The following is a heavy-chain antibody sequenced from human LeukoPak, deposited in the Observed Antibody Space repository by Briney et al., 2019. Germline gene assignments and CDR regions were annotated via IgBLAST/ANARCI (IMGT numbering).Heavy chain of an antibody. D-gene: IGHD3-9*01. V-gene: IGHV1-18*01. J-gene: IGHJ4*02. Sequence: ASVKDSCKSSGYTFTSYGISWVRQAPGQGLEWMGWISAYNGNTNYAQKLQGRVTMTTDTSTSTAYMELRSLRSDDTAVYYCARTPPDYDILTGLRGGAPDYWGQGTRVTVSS. CDR2: ISAYNGNT. CDR3: ARTPPDYDILTGLRGGAPDY. CDR1: GYTFTSYG.